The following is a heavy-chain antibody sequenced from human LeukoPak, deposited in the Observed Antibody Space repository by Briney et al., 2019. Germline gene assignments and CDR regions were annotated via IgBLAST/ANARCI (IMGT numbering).Heavy chain of an antibody. CDR3: ARDRAIFGVVTHNYFDY. J-gene: IGHJ4*02. CDR2: INPSCGST. V-gene: IGHV1-46*01. Sequence: GASVKVSCKASGYTFTSNYMHWVRQAPGQGLEWMGIINPSCGSTSYAQEFQGRVTMTRDTSTSTVYMELSSLRSEDTAVYYCARDRAIFGVVTHNYFDYWGQGTLVTVSS. D-gene: IGHD3-3*01. CDR1: GYTFTSNY.